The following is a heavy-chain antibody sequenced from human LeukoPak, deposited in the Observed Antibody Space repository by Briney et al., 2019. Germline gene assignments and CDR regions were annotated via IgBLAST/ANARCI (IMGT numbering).Heavy chain of an antibody. CDR3: AKVPAVAGKKNWFDP. CDR2: ISGTTSGT. D-gene: IGHD6-19*01. CDR1: GFTFSTCA. J-gene: IGHJ5*02. V-gene: IGHV3-23*01. Sequence: GGSLRLSCAASGFTFSTCAMSWVRQVPGKGLEWVSGISGTTSGTYYADSVKGRFTISRDNSKNTLFLQVNSLRAEDTAVYYCAKVPAVAGKKNWFDPWGLGTLVTVSS.